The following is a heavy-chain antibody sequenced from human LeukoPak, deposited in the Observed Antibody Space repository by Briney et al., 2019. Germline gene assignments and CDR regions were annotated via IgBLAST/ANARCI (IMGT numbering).Heavy chain of an antibody. D-gene: IGHD4-17*01. CDR2: INHSGST. V-gene: IGHV4-34*01. CDR3: ARGNGRFLKGSDYRSRSPPWFDP. J-gene: IGHJ5*02. CDR1: GGSFSGYY. Sequence: SETLSLTCAVYGGSFSGYYWSWIRQPPGKGLEWIGEINHSGSTNYNPSLKSRVTISVDTSKNQFSLKLSSVTAADTAVYYCARGNGRFLKGSDYRSRSPPWFDPWGQGTLVTVSS.